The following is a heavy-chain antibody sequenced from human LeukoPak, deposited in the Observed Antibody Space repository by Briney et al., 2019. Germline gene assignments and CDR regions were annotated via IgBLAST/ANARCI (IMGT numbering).Heavy chain of an antibody. CDR2: ISAYNGNT. V-gene: IGHV1-18*01. J-gene: IGHJ6*03. CDR3: ARDPGPPDSSGYYYYYYYYMDV. D-gene: IGHD3-22*01. Sequence: GASVKVSCKASGYTFTSYGISWVRQAPGQGLEWMGWISAYNGNTNYAQKLQGRVTMTTDTSTSTAYMELRSLRSDDTAVYYCARDPGPPDSSGYYYYYYYYMDVWGKGTTVTISS. CDR1: GYTFTSYG.